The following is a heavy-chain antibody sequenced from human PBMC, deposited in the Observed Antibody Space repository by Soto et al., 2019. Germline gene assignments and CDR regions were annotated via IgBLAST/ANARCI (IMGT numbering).Heavy chain of an antibody. CDR1: GFTFSSYA. CDR3: AKISGGGYLKIAVAGERSFDY. J-gene: IGHJ4*02. V-gene: IGHV3-23*01. CDR2: ISGSGGST. Sequence: QPGGSLRLSCAASGFTFSSYAMSWVRQAPGKGLEWVSAISGSGGSTYYADSVKGRFTISRDNSKNTLYLQMNSLRAEDTAVYYCAKISGGGYLKIAVAGERSFDYWGQGTLVTVSS. D-gene: IGHD6-19*01.